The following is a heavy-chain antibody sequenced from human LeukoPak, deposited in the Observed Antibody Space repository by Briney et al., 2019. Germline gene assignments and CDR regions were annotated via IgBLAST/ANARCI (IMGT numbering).Heavy chain of an antibody. J-gene: IGHJ4*02. Sequence: SETLSLTCTVSGGSISYDYWSWIRQSPGKRLEWIGYIHYSGATNYSPSRKSRVTISVDTSKNQFSLKLSSVTAADTALYYCATLRGASTAVFDSWGQGALVTVSS. CDR3: ATLRGASTAVFDS. CDR1: GGSISYDY. D-gene: IGHD2-21*02. V-gene: IGHV4-59*08. CDR2: IHYSGAT.